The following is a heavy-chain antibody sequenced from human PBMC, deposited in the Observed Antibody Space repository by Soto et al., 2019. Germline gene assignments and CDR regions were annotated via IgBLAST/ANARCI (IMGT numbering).Heavy chain of an antibody. D-gene: IGHD3-16*01. V-gene: IGHV1-24*01. CDR3: ATGLWVRRTGFQH. Sequence: GTSVKVSCEVSGYSHTDLSMHWVRQAPGKGLEWMGGFDPEDGKTIYAQKFQGRVTMTEDTSSDAAYMELSSLRSDDTAVYYCATGLWVRRTGFQHWGQGTLVTVSS. CDR2: FDPEDGKT. J-gene: IGHJ1*01. CDR1: GYSHTDLS.